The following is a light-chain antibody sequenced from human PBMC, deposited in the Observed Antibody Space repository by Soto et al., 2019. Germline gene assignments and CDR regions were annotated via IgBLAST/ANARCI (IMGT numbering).Light chain of an antibody. V-gene: IGKV3-20*01. Sequence: EIVLTQSPGTLSLSPGERATLSCRASQSVSSSYLAWYQQKPGQAPRLLIYGASSRATGIPDRFSGSGSVTDVDLTISRLEPEDFAVYYCQQYGSSQWTFGQGTKVEIK. CDR2: GAS. CDR3: QQYGSSQWT. CDR1: QSVSSSY. J-gene: IGKJ1*01.